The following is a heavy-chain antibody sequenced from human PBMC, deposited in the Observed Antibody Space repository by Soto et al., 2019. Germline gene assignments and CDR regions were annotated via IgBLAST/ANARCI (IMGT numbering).Heavy chain of an antibody. D-gene: IGHD2-15*01. CDR3: ARVPLPHDNYCSGGSCYGY. V-gene: IGHV3-43*01. CDR1: GFTFDDYT. Sequence: EVQLVESGGVVVQPGGSLRLSCAASGFTFDDYTMHWVRQAPGKGLEWVSLISWDGGSTYYADSVKGRFTISRDNSKNSLYLQMNSLRAEDTAVYYCARVPLPHDNYCSGGSCYGYWGQGTLVTVSS. CDR2: ISWDGGST. J-gene: IGHJ4*02.